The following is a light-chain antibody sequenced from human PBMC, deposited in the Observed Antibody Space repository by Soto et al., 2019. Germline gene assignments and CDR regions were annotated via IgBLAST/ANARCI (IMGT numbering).Light chain of an antibody. J-gene: IGLJ2*01. V-gene: IGLV2-8*01. CDR3: SSYAGSHNLV. CDR2: EVS. Sequence: QSALTQPPSASGSPGQSVTISCTGTSSDVGGYNYVSWYQQHPGKAPKLMIYEVSKRPSGVPDLFSGSKSGNTASLTVSGLQAEDEADYYCSSYAGSHNLVFGGGTKLTVL. CDR1: SSDVGGYNY.